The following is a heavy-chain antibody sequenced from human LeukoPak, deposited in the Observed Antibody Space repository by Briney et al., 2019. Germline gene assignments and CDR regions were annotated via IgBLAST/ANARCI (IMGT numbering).Heavy chain of an antibody. CDR3: ARDSPRRGADY. D-gene: IGHD3-16*01. CDR1: GFTFSSYS. V-gene: IGHV3-21*01. J-gene: IGHJ4*02. Sequence: GGSLRLSCAASGFTFSSYSMNWVRQAPGKGLEWVSSISSSSSYIYYADSVKGRFTISRDNAKNSLYLQMNSLRAEDTAVYYCARDSPRRGADYWGQGTLVTVSS. CDR2: ISSSSSYI.